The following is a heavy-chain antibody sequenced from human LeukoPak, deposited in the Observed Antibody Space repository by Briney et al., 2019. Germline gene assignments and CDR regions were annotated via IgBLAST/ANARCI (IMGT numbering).Heavy chain of an antibody. CDR2: IIPILGIA. D-gene: IGHD1-26*01. CDR3: ASGGSYYFDY. Sequence: GASVKVSCKASGYTFTSYGISWVRQAPGQGLEWMGRIIPILGIANYAQKFQGRVTITADKSTSTAYMELSSLRSEDTAVYYCASGGSYYFDYWGQGTLVTVSS. V-gene: IGHV1-69*04. J-gene: IGHJ4*02. CDR1: GYTFTSYG.